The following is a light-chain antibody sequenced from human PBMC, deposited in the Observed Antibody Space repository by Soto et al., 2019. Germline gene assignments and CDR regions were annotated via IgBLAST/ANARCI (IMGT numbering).Light chain of an antibody. CDR2: GAS. J-gene: IGKJ5*01. CDR1: QSVSSRF. Sequence: IGLTQSPGPLSLSPGERATRSFIASQSVSSRFLAWYQQKPGQAPRLLMYGASNRATGIPDRFSGTGSGTDFTLTISRLEPEDFAVYYCQQYGSSPYTLGLGTRLEIK. CDR3: QQYGSSPYT. V-gene: IGKV3-20*01.